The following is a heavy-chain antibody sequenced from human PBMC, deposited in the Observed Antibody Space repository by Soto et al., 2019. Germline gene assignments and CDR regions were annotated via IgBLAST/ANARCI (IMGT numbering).Heavy chain of an antibody. J-gene: IGHJ4*02. CDR2: IYHSGST. CDR1: GYSISSGYY. Sequence: SETLSLTCAVSGYSISSGYYWGWIRQPPGKGLEWIGSIYHSGSTYYNPSLKSRVTISVDTSKNQFSLKLSSVTAADTAVYYCARTLTEITIFGVVMKAYYFDYWGQGTLVTVS. CDR3: ARTLTEITIFGVVMKAYYFDY. D-gene: IGHD3-3*01. V-gene: IGHV4-38-2*01.